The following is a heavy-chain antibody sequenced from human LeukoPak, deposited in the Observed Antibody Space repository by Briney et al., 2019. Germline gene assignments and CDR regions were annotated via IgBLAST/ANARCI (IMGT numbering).Heavy chain of an antibody. CDR3: ATVRPAPYYDILTGYE. D-gene: IGHD3-9*01. Sequence: ASVKVSCKVSGYTFTELSMHWVRQAPGKGLELMGGFDPEDGETIYAQKFQGRVTMTEDTSTDTAYMELSSLRSEDTAVYYCATVRPAPYYDILTGYEWGQGTLVTVSS. J-gene: IGHJ4*02. CDR1: GYTFTELS. V-gene: IGHV1-24*01. CDR2: FDPEDGET.